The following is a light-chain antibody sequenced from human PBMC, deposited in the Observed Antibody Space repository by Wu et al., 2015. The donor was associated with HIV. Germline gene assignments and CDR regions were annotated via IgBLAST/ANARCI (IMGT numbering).Light chain of an antibody. J-gene: IGKJ1*01. CDR2: GAS. CDR3: QQYGNSPWT. CDR1: QSVSSNY. V-gene: IGKV3-20*01. Sequence: EIVLTQSPGTLSLSPGERATLSCRASQSVSSNYLAWYQQKGGQAPRPLIYGASTRATGIPDRFSGSVSGTDFTLTINRLEPEDFAVYYCQQYGNSPWTFGQGAKVEIK.